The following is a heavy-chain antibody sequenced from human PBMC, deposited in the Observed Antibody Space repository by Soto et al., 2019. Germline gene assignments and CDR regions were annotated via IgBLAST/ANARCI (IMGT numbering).Heavy chain of an antibody. CDR2: IRSKPYDGTT. V-gene: IGHV3-49*03. D-gene: IGHD3-10*01. CDR1: GFTFGDYA. CDR3: AKDLFSMVRGASYYSYGMDV. Sequence: AGGSLRLSCTASGFTFGDYAMSWFRQAPGKGLEWVGFIRSKPYDGTTEYAASAKGRFTISRDDSKSIAYLQMNSLKTEDTAVYYCAKDLFSMVRGASYYSYGMDVWGQGTTVTVS. J-gene: IGHJ6*02.